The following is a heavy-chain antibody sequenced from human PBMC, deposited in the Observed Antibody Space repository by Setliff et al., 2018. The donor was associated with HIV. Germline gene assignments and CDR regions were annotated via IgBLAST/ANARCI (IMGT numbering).Heavy chain of an antibody. CDR2: ISGYNGKT. CDR1: GYAFTMYG. V-gene: IGHV1-18*01. CDR3: ARRGRQQSDAFDI. J-gene: IGHJ3*02. Sequence: ASVKVSCKASGYAFTMYGITWVRQAPGQGLEWMGWISGYNGKTSYAQNFQGRVTVTTDTSTSTAYMEVRSLRYDDTAVYYCARRGRQQSDAFDIWGQGTMVTVSS. D-gene: IGHD6-13*01.